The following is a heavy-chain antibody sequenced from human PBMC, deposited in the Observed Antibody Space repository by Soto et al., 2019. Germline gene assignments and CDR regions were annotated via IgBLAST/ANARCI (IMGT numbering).Heavy chain of an antibody. V-gene: IGHV4-30-2*01. D-gene: IGHD4-17*01. J-gene: IGHJ5*02. CDR1: GGSISSGGYS. Sequence: PSETLSLTCAVSGGSISSGGYSWSWIRQPPGKGLEWIGYIYHSGSTYYNPSLKSRVTISADTSKNQFSLKLSSVTAADTAVYYCARGRDGGGASWGQGTLVTVSS. CDR2: IYHSGST. CDR3: ARGRDGGGAS.